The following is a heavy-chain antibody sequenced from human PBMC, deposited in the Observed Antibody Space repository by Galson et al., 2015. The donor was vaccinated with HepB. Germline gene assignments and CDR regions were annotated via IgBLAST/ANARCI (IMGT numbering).Heavy chain of an antibody. CDR2: IWYDGSNK. Sequence: SLRLSCAASGFTFSSYGMHWVRQAPGKGLEWVAVIWYDGSNKYYADSVKGRFTISRDNSKNTLCLQMNSLRAEDTAVYYCARDYNIVVVPATYYYYYMDVWGKGTTVTVSS. J-gene: IGHJ6*03. CDR1: GFTFSSYG. V-gene: IGHV3-33*01. CDR3: ARDYNIVVVPATYYYYYMDV. D-gene: IGHD2-2*01.